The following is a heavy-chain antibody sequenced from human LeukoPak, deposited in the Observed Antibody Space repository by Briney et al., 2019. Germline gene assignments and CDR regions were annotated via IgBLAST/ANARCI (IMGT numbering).Heavy chain of an antibody. D-gene: IGHD3-22*01. J-gene: IGHJ4*02. CDR2: ISYDGSNK. Sequence: QTGGSLRLSCAASGFTFSSYAMHWVRQAPGKGLEWVAVISYDGSNKYYADSVKGRFTISRDNSKNTLYLQMNSLRAEDTAVYYCAKENYVSSGYYYYFDYWGQGTLVTVSS. CDR3: AKENYVSSGYYYYFDY. CDR1: GFTFSSYA. V-gene: IGHV3-30-3*01.